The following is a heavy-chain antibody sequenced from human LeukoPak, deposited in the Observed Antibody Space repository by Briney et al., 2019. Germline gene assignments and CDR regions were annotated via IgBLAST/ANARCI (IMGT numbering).Heavy chain of an antibody. Sequence: GGSLRLSCAASGFTFSYYGMHWVRQAPGKGLEWVAIISNDGSNKNYADSVKGRFTISRDNAKNTLYLQMNSLRAEDTAVYYCAREPGTAATNHYYYGMDGWGQGTTVTVSS. CDR2: ISNDGSNK. CDR3: AREPGTAATNHYYYGMDG. V-gene: IGHV3-30*03. CDR1: GFTFSYYG. D-gene: IGHD2-21*02. J-gene: IGHJ6*02.